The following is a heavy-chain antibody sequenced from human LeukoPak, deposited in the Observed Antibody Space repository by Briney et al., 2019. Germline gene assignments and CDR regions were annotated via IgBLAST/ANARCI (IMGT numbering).Heavy chain of an antibody. D-gene: IGHD1-26*01. J-gene: IGHJ4*02. CDR3: ARDYGSGSYYFDY. CDR1: GYTFTSYG. Sequence: GASVKVSCKASGYTFTSYGISWVRQAPGQGLEWMGIINPSGGSTSYAQKFQGRVTMTRDMSTSTVYMELSSLRSEDTAVYYCARDYGSGSYYFDYWGQGTLVSVSS. CDR2: INPSGGST. V-gene: IGHV1-46*01.